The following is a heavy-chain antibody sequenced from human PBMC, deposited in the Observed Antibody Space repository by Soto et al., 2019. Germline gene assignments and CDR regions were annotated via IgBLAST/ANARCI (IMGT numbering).Heavy chain of an antibody. Sequence: PGGSLRLSCAASGFTSSSYAMSWVRQAPGKGLEWVSAISGSGGSTYYADSVKGRFTISRDNSKNTLYLQMNSLRAEDTAVYYCAKVYSSSLYAFDIWGQGTMVTVSS. J-gene: IGHJ3*02. CDR1: GFTSSSYA. D-gene: IGHD6-13*01. CDR3: AKVYSSSLYAFDI. CDR2: ISGSGGST. V-gene: IGHV3-23*01.